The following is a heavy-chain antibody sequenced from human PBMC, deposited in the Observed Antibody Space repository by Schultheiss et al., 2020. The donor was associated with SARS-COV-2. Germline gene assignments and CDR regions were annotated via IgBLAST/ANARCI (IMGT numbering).Heavy chain of an antibody. CDR3: ARDLWGYSSGWYPGWQGHEYNWFDP. Sequence: SETLSLTCTVSGGSISSYYWSWIRQPPGKGLEWIGYIYYSGSTNYNPSLKSRVTMSVDTSKNQFSLKLSSVTAADTAVYYCARDLWGYSSGWYPGWQGHEYNWFDPWGQGTLVTVSS. J-gene: IGHJ5*02. CDR2: IYYSGST. D-gene: IGHD6-19*01. V-gene: IGHV4-59*12. CDR1: GGSISSYY.